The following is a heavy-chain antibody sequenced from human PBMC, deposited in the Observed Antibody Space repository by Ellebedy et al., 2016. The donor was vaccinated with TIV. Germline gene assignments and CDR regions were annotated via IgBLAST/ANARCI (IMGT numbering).Heavy chain of an antibody. J-gene: IGHJ4*02. CDR2: ISSSGSTI. V-gene: IGHV3-48*04. CDR3: ARDRSFYYFDY. CDR1: GFTFSSYS. Sequence: GESLKISCAASGFTFSSYSMNWVRQAPGKGLEWVSYISSSGSTIYYADSVEGRFTISRDNAKNSLYLQMNSLRAEDTAVYYCARDRSFYYFDYWGQGTLVTVSS.